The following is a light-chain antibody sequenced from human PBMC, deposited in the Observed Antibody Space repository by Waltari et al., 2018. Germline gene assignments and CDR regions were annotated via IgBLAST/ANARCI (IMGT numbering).Light chain of an antibody. J-gene: IGKJ3*01. V-gene: IGKV1-33*01. CDR1: QSITNY. CDR2: DAS. CDR3: QRYDNLPIFA. Sequence: DIQLTQSPPSLSASVGDRVTITCRASQSITNYLNCYQQKPGKAPKLLIHDASKLETGVPSRFSGSQSGTHFTLTISSLQPEDIGTYYCQRYDNLPIFAVGPGTKV.